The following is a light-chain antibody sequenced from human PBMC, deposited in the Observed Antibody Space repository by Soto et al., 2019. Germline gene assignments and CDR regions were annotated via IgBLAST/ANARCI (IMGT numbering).Light chain of an antibody. CDR2: AAT. Sequence: DIQMTHSHSSRSELLGAGAPIPSGPSQGFFTYLNWYQQREGKAPKLLIFAATSLQSGVPPRFSGSGSGTDFNLTISGLQPEDFATYYCQQSHSTPYTFGLGTKLEVK. V-gene: IGKV1-39*01. CDR1: QGFFTY. J-gene: IGKJ2*01. CDR3: QQSHSTPYT.